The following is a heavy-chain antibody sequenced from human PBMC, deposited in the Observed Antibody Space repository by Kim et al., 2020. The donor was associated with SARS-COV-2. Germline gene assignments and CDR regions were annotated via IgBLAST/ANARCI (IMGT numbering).Heavy chain of an antibody. CDR1: GYSFTSYW. Sequence: GESLKISCKGSGYSFTSYWIGWVRQMPGKGLEWMGIIYPGDSDTRYSPSFQGQVTISADKSISTAYLQWSSLKASDTAMYYCARHHYYGSGSYYNVGAFDIWGQGTMVTVSS. J-gene: IGHJ3*02. CDR3: ARHHYYGSGSYYNVGAFDI. D-gene: IGHD3-10*01. V-gene: IGHV5-51*01. CDR2: IYPGDSDT.